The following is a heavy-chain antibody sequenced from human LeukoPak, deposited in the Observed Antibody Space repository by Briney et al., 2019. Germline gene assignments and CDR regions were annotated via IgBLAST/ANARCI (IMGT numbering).Heavy chain of an antibody. CDR2: INHSGST. CDR1: GGSFSGYY. D-gene: IGHD6-13*01. V-gene: IGHV4-34*01. CDR3: ARDSAAAGTVDY. Sequence: SETLSLTCAVYGGSFSGYYWSWIRQPPGKGLEWIGEINHSGSTNYNPSLKSRVTISVDTSKNQFSLKLSSVTAADTAVYYCARDSAAAGTVDYWGQGTLVTASS. J-gene: IGHJ4*02.